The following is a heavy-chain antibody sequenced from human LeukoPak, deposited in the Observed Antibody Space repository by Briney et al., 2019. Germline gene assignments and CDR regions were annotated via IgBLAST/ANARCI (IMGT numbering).Heavy chain of an antibody. CDR2: ISLSGST. CDR1: GGSISGGAYY. CDR3: ARDHYYVSSDYGLDV. V-gene: IGHV4-31*03. Sequence: SETLSLTCTVSGGSISGGAYYWTWIRQHPGKGLDWVGSISLSGSTYYRPSLKSRLTMSADTSKNQFSLKLSSVTAADTAVYYCARDHYYVSSDYGLDVWGQGTAVTVSS. D-gene: IGHD3-10*01. J-gene: IGHJ6*02.